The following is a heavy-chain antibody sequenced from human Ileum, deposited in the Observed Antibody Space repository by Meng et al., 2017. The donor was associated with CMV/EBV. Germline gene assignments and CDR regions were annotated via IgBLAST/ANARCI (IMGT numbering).Heavy chain of an antibody. J-gene: IGHJ4*02. CDR3: ARGGFCSSSTCFHFERYSLDY. D-gene: IGHD2-2*01. CDR1: TYA. Sequence: TYALHWVRQAPGRGLEWVAAISYDDSNKYYADAVKGRFTISRDNSKNTLYLQMNSLRTEDTAVYYCARGGFCSSSTCFHFERYSLDYWGQGTLVTVSS. V-gene: IGHV3-30-3*01. CDR2: ISYDDSNK.